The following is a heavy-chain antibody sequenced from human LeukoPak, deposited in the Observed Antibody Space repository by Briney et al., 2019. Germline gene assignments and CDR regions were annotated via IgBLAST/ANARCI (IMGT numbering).Heavy chain of an antibody. V-gene: IGHV4-59*01. J-gene: IGHJ4*02. CDR2: IYYSGST. CDR1: GGSISSYY. CDR3: ARGDRLGGDS. Sequence: SETLSLTCTVSGGSISSYYWSWIRQPPGKGLEWIGYIYYSGSTNHNPSLKSRVTISVDTSKNQFSLKLSSVTAADTAVYYCARGDRLGGDSWGQGTLVTVSS.